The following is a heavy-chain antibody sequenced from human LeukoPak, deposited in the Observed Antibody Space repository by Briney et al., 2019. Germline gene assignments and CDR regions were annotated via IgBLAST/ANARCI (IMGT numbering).Heavy chain of an antibody. CDR3: AKDPLIVVVPAAMEYFDY. Sequence: GGSLRLSCAASGFTFSSYAMSWVRQAPGKGLEWVSAISGSGGSTYYADSVKGRFTISRDNSKNTLYLQMNSLRAEHTAVYYCAKDPLIVVVPAAMEYFDYWGQGTLVTVSS. CDR1: GFTFSSYA. V-gene: IGHV3-23*01. D-gene: IGHD2-2*01. CDR2: ISGSGGST. J-gene: IGHJ4*02.